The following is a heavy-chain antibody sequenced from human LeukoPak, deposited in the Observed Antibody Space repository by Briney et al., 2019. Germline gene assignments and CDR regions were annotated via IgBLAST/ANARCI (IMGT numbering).Heavy chain of an antibody. CDR3: ARVYTAMVDYYYYYMDV. Sequence: ASVKVSCKASGYTFTSYGISWVRQAPRQGLEWMGWISAYNGNTNYAQKLQGRVTMTTDTSTSTAYMELRSLRSDDTAVYYCARVYTAMVDYYYYYMDVWGKGTTVTISS. CDR2: ISAYNGNT. V-gene: IGHV1-18*01. CDR1: GYTFTSYG. J-gene: IGHJ6*03. D-gene: IGHD5-18*01.